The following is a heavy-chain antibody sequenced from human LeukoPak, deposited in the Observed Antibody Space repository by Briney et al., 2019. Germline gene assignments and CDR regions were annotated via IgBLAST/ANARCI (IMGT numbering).Heavy chain of an antibody. CDR1: GFTFSDHY. CDR2: ITSSGSSM. V-gene: IGHV3-11*01. Sequence: GGSLRLSCAASGFTFSDHYMTWIRQTPENGLEWVSYITSSGSSMYYADSVKGRFTISRDNAVNSLYLQMNSLRAEDTAVYYCARGHYGLDVWGQGTTVTVSS. J-gene: IGHJ6*02. CDR3: ARGHYGLDV.